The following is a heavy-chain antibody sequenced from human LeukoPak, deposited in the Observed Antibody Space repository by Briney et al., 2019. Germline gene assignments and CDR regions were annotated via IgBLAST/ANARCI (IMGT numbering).Heavy chain of an antibody. CDR2: IIPLFGTA. J-gene: IGHJ4*02. CDR1: GGTFSSYA. V-gene: IGHV1-69*05. D-gene: IGHD3-22*01. CDR3: ARHGDSSGYYYFDY. Sequence: SVKVSCKASGGTFSSYAISWVRQAPGQGLEWMGGIIPLFGTANYAQKFQGRVTITTGESASTAYMELSSLRSEDTAVYYCARHGDSSGYYYFDYWGQGTLVTVSS.